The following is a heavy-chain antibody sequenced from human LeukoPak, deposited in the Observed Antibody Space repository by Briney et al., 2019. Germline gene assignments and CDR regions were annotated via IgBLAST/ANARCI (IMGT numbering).Heavy chain of an antibody. D-gene: IGHD2-2*01. V-gene: IGHV4-39*07. CDR3: ATNRAEL. CDR2: MCYSGST. J-gene: IGHJ2*01. CDR1: GGSLSSSSYF. Sequence: SETLSLTCTVSGGSLSSSSYFWGWIRQPPGKGLEWIGSMCYSGSTYYNPSLKSRVTMSVDTSKNQFSLKLTSVTAADTAVYYCATNRAELWGRGTLVTVSS.